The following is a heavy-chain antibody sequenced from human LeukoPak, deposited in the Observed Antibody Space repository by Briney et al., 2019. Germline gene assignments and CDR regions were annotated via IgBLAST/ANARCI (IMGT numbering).Heavy chain of an antibody. V-gene: IGHV3-43*02. Sequence: GGSLRLSCEASGFTFDDFAMHWVRQPPGKGVEGVSLISGAGSSTYYPDYLRGRFTISRDNSKNAVYLQMHSLRTEDTAFYYCAKDLFSTELATIGADWGRGTLVTVSS. J-gene: IGHJ4*02. CDR3: AKDLFSTELATIGAD. D-gene: IGHD5-24*01. CDR2: ISGAGSST. CDR1: GFTFDDFA.